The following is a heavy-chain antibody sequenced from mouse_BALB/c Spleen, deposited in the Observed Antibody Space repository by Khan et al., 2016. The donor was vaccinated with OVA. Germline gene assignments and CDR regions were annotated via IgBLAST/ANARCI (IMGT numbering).Heavy chain of an antibody. D-gene: IGHD2-3*01. J-gene: IGHJ1*01. CDR3: ARTVGPYEGYFGYCDV. V-gene: IGHV1-87*01. CDR1: GYTFTSYW. Sequence: QVQLQQSGAELARPGASVKLSCKASGYTFTSYWMQWVKQRPGQGLEWIGAIYPGDGDTRYTQTFKGKATLTADKSSSTAYMQLSTLASEDSAVLYCARTVGPYEGYFGYCDVWGAGTTVTVSS. CDR2: IYPGDGDT.